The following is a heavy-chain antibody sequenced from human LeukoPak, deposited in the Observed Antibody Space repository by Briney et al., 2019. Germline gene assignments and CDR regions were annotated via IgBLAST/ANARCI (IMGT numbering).Heavy chain of an antibody. CDR1: GFTFSGYW. D-gene: IGHD6-19*01. V-gene: IGHV3-74*01. CDR2: INSDGSST. J-gene: IGHJ5*02. Sequence: PGGSLRLSCAASGFTFSGYWMHWVRQAPGKGLVWVSRINSDGSSTAYADSVKGRFTISRDNAKSTLCLQMNSLRAEDTAVYYCAREDAVAGTQINWFDPWGQGTLVTVSS. CDR3: AREDAVAGTQINWFDP.